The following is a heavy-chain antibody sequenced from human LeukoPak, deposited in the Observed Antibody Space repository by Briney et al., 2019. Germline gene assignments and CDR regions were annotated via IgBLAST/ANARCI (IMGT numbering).Heavy chain of an antibody. CDR1: GFSFRSHG. J-gene: IGHJ4*02. CDR2: IWYDGSNQ. D-gene: IGHD3-9*01. CDR3: ARDTTARYLDY. Sequence: GGSLRLSCAASGFSFRSHGMHWVRQAPGKGLEWVAVIWYDGSNQYYADSVKGRFTISRDNSKNMVFLQMNSLRDDDTAVYYCARDTTARYLDYWGQGALVIVSS. V-gene: IGHV3-33*01.